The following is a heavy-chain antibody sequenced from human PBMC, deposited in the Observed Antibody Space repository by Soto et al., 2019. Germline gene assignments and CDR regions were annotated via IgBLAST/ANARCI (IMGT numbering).Heavy chain of an antibody. CDR1: GGSFSGYY. D-gene: IGHD3-10*01. CDR2: INHSGST. J-gene: IGHJ4*02. CDR3: ARHGIWFGLGY. Sequence: QVQLQQWGAGLLKPSETLSLTCAVYGGSFSGYYWSWIRQPPGKGLEWIGEINHSGSTNYNPSLKSRVTISVDTSKNQFSLKLSSVTAADTAVCYCARHGIWFGLGYWGQGTLVTVSS. V-gene: IGHV4-34*01.